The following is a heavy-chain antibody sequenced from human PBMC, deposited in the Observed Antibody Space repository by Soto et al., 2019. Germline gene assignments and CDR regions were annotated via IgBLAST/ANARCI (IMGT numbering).Heavy chain of an antibody. CDR2: IYPGDSDT. D-gene: IGHD3-3*01. CDR3: ARLHYDFWSGYYNGPWFDP. V-gene: IGHV5-51*01. Sequence: GESLKISCKGSGYSLTSYWIGWVRPMPGKGLDWMGIIYPGDSDTRYSPSFQGQVTISADKSISTAYLQWSSLKASGTAMYYCARLHYDFWSGYYNGPWFDPWGQGTLVTVSS. J-gene: IGHJ5*02. CDR1: GYSLTSYW.